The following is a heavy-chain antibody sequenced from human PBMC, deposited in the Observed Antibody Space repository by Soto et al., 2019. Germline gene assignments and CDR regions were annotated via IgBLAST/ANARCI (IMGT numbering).Heavy chain of an antibody. CDR2: ISSSSSYI. Sequence: EVQLVESGGGLVKPGGSLRLSCAASGFTFSSYSMNWVRQAPGKGLEWVSSISSSSSYIYYADSVKGRFTISRDNAKNSLYLQMNSLRAEDTAVYYCARDLADSSGYYYGYWGQGTLVTVSS. V-gene: IGHV3-21*01. J-gene: IGHJ4*02. CDR3: ARDLADSSGYYYGY. D-gene: IGHD3-22*01. CDR1: GFTFSSYS.